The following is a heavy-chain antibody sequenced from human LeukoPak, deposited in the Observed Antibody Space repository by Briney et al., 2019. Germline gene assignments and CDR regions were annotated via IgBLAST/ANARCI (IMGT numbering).Heavy chain of an antibody. CDR1: GYTFTGYY. Sequence: ASVKVSCKASGYTFTGYYMHWVRQAPGQGLEWMGWINPNSGNTNYAQKLQGRVTMTTDTSTSTAYMELRSLRSDDTAVYYCARDLSRWFDPWGQGTLVTVSS. V-gene: IGHV1/OR15-2*02. J-gene: IGHJ5*02. CDR3: ARDLSRWFDP. CDR2: INPNSGNT.